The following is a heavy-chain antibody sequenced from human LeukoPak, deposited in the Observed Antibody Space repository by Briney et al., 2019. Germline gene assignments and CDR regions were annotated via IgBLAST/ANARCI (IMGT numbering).Heavy chain of an antibody. D-gene: IGHD1-14*01. V-gene: IGHV1-18*01. CDR3: ARVARTAVGIRYYFDE. CDR2: ISTYNGNS. Sequence: ASVKVSCTASAYTFINYGISWVRQAPGQGLDWMGWISTYNGNSIYAQKFQGRVTMTTDTSTSTGYMDLRSLTSDDTAVYYCARVARTAVGIRYYFDEWGQGTLVSVSS. CDR1: AYTFINYG. J-gene: IGHJ4*02.